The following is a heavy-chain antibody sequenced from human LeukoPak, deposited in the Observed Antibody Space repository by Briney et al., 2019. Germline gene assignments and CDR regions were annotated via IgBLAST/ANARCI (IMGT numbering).Heavy chain of an antibody. J-gene: IGHJ4*02. V-gene: IGHV4-59*01. D-gene: IGHD3-10*01. Sequence: SETLSLTCTVSGGSISSYYWSWIRQPPGKGLEWIGYIYNSGSTNYNPSLKSRVTISVDTSKNQFSLKLSSVTAADTAVYYCARVITMVRGARSGGYYFDYWGQGTLVTVSS. CDR1: GGSISSYY. CDR3: ARVITMVRGARSGGYYFDY. CDR2: IYNSGST.